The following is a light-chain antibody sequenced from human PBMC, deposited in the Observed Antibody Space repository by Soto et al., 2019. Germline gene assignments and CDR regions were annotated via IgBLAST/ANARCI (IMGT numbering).Light chain of an antibody. CDR3: QQYDTYST. CDR2: DAS. V-gene: IGKV1-5*01. J-gene: IGKJ1*01. CDR1: QSISNR. Sequence: DIQMTQSPSTLSASVGDRVTITCRASQSISNRLAWYHQKPGKTPNLLIYDASNLGRGLPSRFSGSGSGTDFTLPISSLQPDDFATYYCQQYDTYSTFGQGNKGELK.